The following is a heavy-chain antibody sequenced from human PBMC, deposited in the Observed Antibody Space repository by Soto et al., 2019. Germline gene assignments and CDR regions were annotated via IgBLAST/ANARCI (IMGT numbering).Heavy chain of an antibody. D-gene: IGHD4-17*01. CDR1: GYTLTELS. CDR3: ATWESTTVTSYYYYYMDV. CDR2: FDPEDGET. J-gene: IGHJ6*03. V-gene: IGHV1-24*01. Sequence: GASLKVSSKVSGYTLTELSMHWVRQAPGKGLEWMGGFDPEDGETIYAQKFQGRVTMTEDTSTDTAYMELSSLRSEDTAVYYCATWESTTVTSYYYYYMDVWGKGTTVTVSS.